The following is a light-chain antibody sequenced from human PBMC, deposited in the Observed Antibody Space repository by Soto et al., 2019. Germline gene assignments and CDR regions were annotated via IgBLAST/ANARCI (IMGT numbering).Light chain of an antibody. CDR2: DTN. CDR1: TGAVTSGHY. V-gene: IGLV7-46*01. CDR3: LLSYSGARV. Sequence: QAVVTQEPSLTVSPGGTVTLTCGSSTGAVTSGHYPHWFQQKPGQAPRTLIYDTNNKHSWTPARFSGSLLGGKAALTLSGAQSEDEAEYYCLLSYSGARVYGGGTKLTVL. J-gene: IGLJ3*02.